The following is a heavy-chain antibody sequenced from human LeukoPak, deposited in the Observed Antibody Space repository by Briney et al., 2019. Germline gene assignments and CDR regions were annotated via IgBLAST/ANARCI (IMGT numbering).Heavy chain of an antibody. D-gene: IGHD3-22*01. Sequence: GASVKVSCKASGYTFTSYYMHWVRQAPGQGLEWMGIINPSGGSTSYAQKFQGRVTMTRDTSTSTVYMELSSLRSEDTAVYYCARDLSYYDSSGYYPHDAFDIWGQGTMVTVSS. CDR1: GYTFTSYY. V-gene: IGHV1-46*01. J-gene: IGHJ3*02. CDR3: ARDLSYYDSSGYYPHDAFDI. CDR2: INPSGGST.